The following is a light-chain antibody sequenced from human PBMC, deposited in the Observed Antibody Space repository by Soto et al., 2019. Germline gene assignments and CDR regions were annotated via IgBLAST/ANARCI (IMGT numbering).Light chain of an antibody. CDR2: DNN. V-gene: IGLV1-51*01. J-gene: IGLJ2*01. CDR3: GTWDSSLSVV. Sequence: QSVLTQPPSVSAAPGQKVTISCSGSSSNIGNNYLSWYQQLPGTAPKLLIYDNNKRPSGIPDRFSGFKSGTSATLGITGLQTGDEADYYCGTWDSSLSVVFGGGTKLTVL. CDR1: SSNIGNNY.